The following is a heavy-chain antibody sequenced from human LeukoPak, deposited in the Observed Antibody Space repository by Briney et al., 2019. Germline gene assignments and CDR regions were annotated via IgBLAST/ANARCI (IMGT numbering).Heavy chain of an antibody. V-gene: IGHV4-34*01. CDR3: ARPVPYCSGGSCSDY. CDR2: INHSGST. D-gene: IGHD2-15*01. J-gene: IGHJ4*02. CDR1: GGSFSGYY. Sequence: SETLSLTCAVYGGSFSGYYWSWIRQPPGKGLEWIGEINHSGSTNYNPSLKSRVTISVDTSKNQFSLKLSSVTAADTAVYYCARPVPYCSGGSCSDYWGQGSLVTVSS.